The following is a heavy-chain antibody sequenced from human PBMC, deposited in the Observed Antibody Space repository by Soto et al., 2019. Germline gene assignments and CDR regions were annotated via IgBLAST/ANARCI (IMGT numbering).Heavy chain of an antibody. J-gene: IGHJ4*02. Sequence: EVQLLESGGGLVQPGGSLRLSCAASGFTFSSYAMSWVRQAPGKGLEWVSAISGGGGSTYYADSVKGRFTISRDNSKNTLDLQMNSLSAEDTAVYYCAKRPRYDSMGGFDYWGQGTMVTVSS. CDR2: ISGGGGST. CDR1: GFTFSSYA. D-gene: IGHD3-22*01. CDR3: AKRPRYDSMGGFDY. V-gene: IGHV3-23*01.